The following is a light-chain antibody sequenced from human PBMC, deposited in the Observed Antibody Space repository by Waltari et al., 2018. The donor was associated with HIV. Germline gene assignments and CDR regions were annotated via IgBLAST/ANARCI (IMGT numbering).Light chain of an antibody. Sequence: QSGLTQPASVSASLGQSITISCIASNTDFSPPSFVSWYHHHPDKAPHLLIYGHNIRPSGIPFRLSGSKCDNTASLTISGLQVDDEGDYYCSSYMNSGTLVFGGGTKVTVL. CDR3: SSYMNSGTLV. CDR2: GHN. CDR1: NTDFSPPSF. V-gene: IGLV2-14*01. J-gene: IGLJ3*02.